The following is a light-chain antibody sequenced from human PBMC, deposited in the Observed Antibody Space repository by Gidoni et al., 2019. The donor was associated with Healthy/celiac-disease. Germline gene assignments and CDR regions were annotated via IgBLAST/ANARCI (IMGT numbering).Light chain of an antibody. CDR2: RVS. Sequence: DAVLTQSPLSLPVTLGQPASISCSSSQSLLHSDGHVHLNWFQQRPGQSPRRLIERVSNRDSGVPDRFSGSGSGTDFTLKISRVEAEDLGVYYCMQGTHWPYTFGQGTKLEIK. CDR1: QSLLHSDGHVH. J-gene: IGKJ2*01. CDR3: MQGTHWPYT. V-gene: IGKV2-30*02.